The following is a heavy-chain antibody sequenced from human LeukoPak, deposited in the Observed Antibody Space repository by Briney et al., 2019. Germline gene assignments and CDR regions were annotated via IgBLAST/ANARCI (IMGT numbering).Heavy chain of an antibody. Sequence: GGSLRLSCAATGFIFSIYWMSWVRQAPGKGLEWVANINQDGSQKYCGDSVKGRFTISRDNAKNSFFVQMSSLRAEDTSVYYCVAGDWGARDSFDLWGRGTMGTVSS. CDR3: VAGDWGARDSFDL. J-gene: IGHJ3*01. CDR2: INQDGSQK. CDR1: GFIFSIYW. D-gene: IGHD2-21*02. V-gene: IGHV3-7*01.